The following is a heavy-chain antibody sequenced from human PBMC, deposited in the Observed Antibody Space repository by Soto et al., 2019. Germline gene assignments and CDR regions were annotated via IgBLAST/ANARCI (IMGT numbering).Heavy chain of an antibody. V-gene: IGHV3-30-3*01. Sequence: GGSLRLSCAASGFTFSSYAMHWVRQAPGKGLEWVAVISYDGSNKYYADSVKGRFTISRDNSKNTLYLQMNSLRAEDTAVYYCARLLAYCGGDCYSSAFDIWGQGTMVTVSS. D-gene: IGHD2-21*02. CDR3: ARLLAYCGGDCYSSAFDI. CDR1: GFTFSSYA. J-gene: IGHJ3*02. CDR2: ISYDGSNK.